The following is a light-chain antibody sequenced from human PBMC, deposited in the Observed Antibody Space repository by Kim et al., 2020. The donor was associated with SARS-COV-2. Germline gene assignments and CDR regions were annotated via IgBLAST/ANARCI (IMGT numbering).Light chain of an antibody. J-gene: IGLJ3*02. V-gene: IGLV1-40*01. CDR3: QSYDSSRSGWV. CDR1: SSNIGATFD. CDR2: GNS. Sequence: QRVPISCTGSSSNIGATFDIHWYQHHPGTAPNLLSYGNSNRTSGVPDRLSGSKSGTSASQDITGLEAEDEADDYCQSYDSSRSGWVFGGGTKLTVL.